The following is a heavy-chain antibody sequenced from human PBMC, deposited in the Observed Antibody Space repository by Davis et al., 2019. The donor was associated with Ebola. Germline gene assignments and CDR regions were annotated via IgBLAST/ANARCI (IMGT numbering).Heavy chain of an antibody. D-gene: IGHD6-13*01. Sequence: AASVKVSCKASGYTFTSYYMHWVRQAPGQGLEWMGIINPSGGSTSYAQKFQGRVTMTRDTSTSTVYMELSSLRSEDTAVYYCARDRGMIAAAGHFDYWGQGTLVTVSS. CDR3: ARDRGMIAAAGHFDY. J-gene: IGHJ4*02. CDR2: INPSGGST. CDR1: GYTFTSYY. V-gene: IGHV1-46*01.